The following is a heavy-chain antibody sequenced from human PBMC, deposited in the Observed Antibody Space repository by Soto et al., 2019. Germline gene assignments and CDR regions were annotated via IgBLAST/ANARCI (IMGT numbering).Heavy chain of an antibody. Sequence: ASVKVSCKASGYTFTSYGISWVRQAPGQGLEWMGWISAYNGNTNYAQKLQGRVTMTTDTSTSTAYMELRSLRSDDTAVYYCARELAVVTAIVVGMDVWGQGTTVTVSS. V-gene: IGHV1-18*04. J-gene: IGHJ6*02. CDR1: GYTFTSYG. D-gene: IGHD2-21*02. CDR3: ARELAVVTAIVVGMDV. CDR2: ISAYNGNT.